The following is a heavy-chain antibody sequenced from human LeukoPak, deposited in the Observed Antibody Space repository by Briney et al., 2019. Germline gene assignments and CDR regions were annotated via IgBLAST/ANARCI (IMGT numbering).Heavy chain of an antibody. J-gene: IGHJ4*02. CDR1: GYTFTNYS. D-gene: IGHD3-3*01. CDR2: ISAYNGNT. Sequence: ASVKVSCKASGYTFTNYSITWVRQAPGQGLEWMGWISAYNGNTNYAQKFQGRVTIAVDTSKNQFSLRLSSVTAADTAIYYCHSRFLEWLLDYWGQGTLVTVSS. V-gene: IGHV1-18*01. CDR3: HSRFLEWLLDY.